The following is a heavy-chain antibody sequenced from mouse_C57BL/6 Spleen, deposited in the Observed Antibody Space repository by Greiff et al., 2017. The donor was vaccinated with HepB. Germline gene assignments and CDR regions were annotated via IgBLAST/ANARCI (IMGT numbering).Heavy chain of an antibody. V-gene: IGHV1-19*01. Sequence: VQLQQSGPVLVKPGASVKMSCKASGYTFTDYYMNWVKQSHGKSLEWIGVINPYNGGTSYNQKFKGKATLTVDKSSSTAYMELNSLTSEDSAVYYCARSTRVTTGPAWFAYWGQGTLVTVSA. D-gene: IGHD2-2*01. CDR3: ARSTRVTTGPAWFAY. J-gene: IGHJ3*01. CDR1: GYTFTDYY. CDR2: INPYNGGT.